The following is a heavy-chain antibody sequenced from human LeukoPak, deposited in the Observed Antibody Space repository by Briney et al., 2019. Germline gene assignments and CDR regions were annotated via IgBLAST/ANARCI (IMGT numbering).Heavy chain of an antibody. D-gene: IGHD3-10*01. CDR2: INPSGGST. J-gene: IGHJ6*03. Sequence: ASVKVSCKASGYTFTSYYMHWVRQAPGQGLEWMGIINPSGGSTSYAQKFQGRVTMTRDTSTSTVYMELSSLRSEDTAVYYCAGHGGQYYYYYYMDVWGKGTTVTISS. CDR3: AGHGGQYYYYYYMDV. V-gene: IGHV1-46*01. CDR1: GYTFTSYY.